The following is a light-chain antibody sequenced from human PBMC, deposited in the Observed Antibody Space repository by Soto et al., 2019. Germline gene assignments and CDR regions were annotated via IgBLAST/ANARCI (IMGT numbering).Light chain of an antibody. CDR3: QTWGTAIRV. V-gene: IGLV4-69*01. Sequence: QSVLTQSPSVSAYLGASVKLTCTLSSGHSSYAIAWHQQQPEKGPRYLMRLNSDGSHRRGDGIPDRFSVSSSGSERYLTISSLQSEDEADYYCQTWGTAIRVFGGGTKLTVL. J-gene: IGLJ3*02. CDR2: LNSDGSH. CDR1: SGHSSYA.